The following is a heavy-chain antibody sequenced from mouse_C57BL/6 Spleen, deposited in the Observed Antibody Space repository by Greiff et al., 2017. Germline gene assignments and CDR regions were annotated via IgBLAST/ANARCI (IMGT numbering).Heavy chain of an antibody. Sequence: VQLQQPGAELVKPGASVKMSCKASGYTFTSYWITWVKQRPGQGLEWIGDIYPGSGSTNYNEKFKSKATLTVDTSSSTAYMQLSSLTSEDSAVYYCANYYYGSSWFAYWGQGTLVTVSA. D-gene: IGHD1-1*01. CDR2: IYPGSGST. V-gene: IGHV1-55*01. CDR1: GYTFTSYW. J-gene: IGHJ3*01. CDR3: ANYYYGSSWFAY.